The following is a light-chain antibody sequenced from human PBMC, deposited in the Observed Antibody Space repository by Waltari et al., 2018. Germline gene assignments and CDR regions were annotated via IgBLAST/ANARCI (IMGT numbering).Light chain of an antibody. CDR3: CSFVGSWV. CDR1: ISDVWSYNL. CDR2: EGG. Sequence: QSALTQPASVSGSPGRSITIPCIGAISDVWSYNLVSWYQPHPGKAPKLMIYEGGKRPSGVSDRFSGSRSGNTASLTISGLQAEDEADYYCCSFVGSWVFGGGTKLTVL. J-gene: IGLJ3*02. V-gene: IGLV2-23*01.